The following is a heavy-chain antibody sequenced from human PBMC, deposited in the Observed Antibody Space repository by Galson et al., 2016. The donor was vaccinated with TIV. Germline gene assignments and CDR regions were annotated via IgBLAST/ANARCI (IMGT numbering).Heavy chain of an antibody. CDR3: AKRKNYGGDAFED. Sequence: SLRLSCAASGFTFDFYAMSWVRQAPGQGLEWVSGTSGSGGITYFADSVKGRFTISRDNSRNTLFLQMHSLRVEDTAAYYCAKRKNYGGDAFEDWGQGTLVTVSS. D-gene: IGHD2-21*01. CDR2: TSGSGGIT. V-gene: IGHV3-23*01. CDR1: GFTFDFYA. J-gene: IGHJ3*01.